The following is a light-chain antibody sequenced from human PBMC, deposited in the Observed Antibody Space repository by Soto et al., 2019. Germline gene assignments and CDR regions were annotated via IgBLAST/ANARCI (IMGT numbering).Light chain of an antibody. CDR2: DAS. Sequence: EIVLTQSPVTLSLSPGERATLSCRASQSVSGYVAWYQQKPGQAPRLLIYDASSRANGIPARFTGSGAGTDFSLTIGSLEPEEVAVYYCQQRGTWPTFGQGTRVEI. CDR3: QQRGTWPT. CDR1: QSVSGY. J-gene: IGKJ1*01. V-gene: IGKV3-11*01.